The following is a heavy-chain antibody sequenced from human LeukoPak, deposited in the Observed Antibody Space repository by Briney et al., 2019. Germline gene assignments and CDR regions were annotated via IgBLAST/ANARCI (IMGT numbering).Heavy chain of an antibody. Sequence: PGGSLRLSCAASGFTFSDYYMSWIRQAPGKGLEWLSYISSSGGTIYYADPVKGRFTISRDNAKNSLYLHMNSLRAEDTAVYYCARGARGYTYGRFDYWGQGTLVTVSS. CDR3: ARGARGYTYGRFDY. CDR1: GFTFSDYY. D-gene: IGHD5-18*01. CDR2: ISSSGGTI. V-gene: IGHV3-11*04. J-gene: IGHJ4*02.